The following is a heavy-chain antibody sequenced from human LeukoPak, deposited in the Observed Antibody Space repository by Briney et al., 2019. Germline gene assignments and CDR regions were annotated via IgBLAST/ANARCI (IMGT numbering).Heavy chain of an antibody. D-gene: IGHD6-19*01. CDR2: ISGSGSGGST. CDR1: GFTFSSSA. Sequence: GGSLRLSCAASGFTFSSSAMSWVRQAPGKGLEWVSNISGSGSGGSTYYVSSVKGRFTISRDTTKTSLYLQMSSLRAEDTAVYYCARSRGAVAGNWFDPWGQGTLVTVSS. CDR3: ARSRGAVAGNWFDP. J-gene: IGHJ5*02. V-gene: IGHV3-23*01.